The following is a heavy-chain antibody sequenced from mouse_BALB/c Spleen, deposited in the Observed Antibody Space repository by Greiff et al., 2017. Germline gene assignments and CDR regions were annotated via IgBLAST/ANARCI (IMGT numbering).Heavy chain of an antibody. V-gene: IGHV1-4*02. J-gene: IGHJ2*01. CDR3: ARSYYYGSSYDYFDY. CDR1: GYTFTSYT. CDR2: INPSSGYT. D-gene: IGHD1-1*01. Sequence: VQLQESAAELARPGASVKMSCKASGYTFTSYTMHWVKQRPGQGLEWIGYINPSSGYTEYNQKFKDKTTLTADKSSSTAYMQLSSLTSEDSAVYYCARSYYYGSSYDYFDYWGQGTTLTVSS.